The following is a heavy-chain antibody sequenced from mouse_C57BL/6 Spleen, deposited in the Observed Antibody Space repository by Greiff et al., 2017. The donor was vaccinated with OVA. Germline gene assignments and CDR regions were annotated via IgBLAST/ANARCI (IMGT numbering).Heavy chain of an antibody. Sequence: QVQLQQPGAELVRPGTSVKLSCKASGYTFTSYWMHWVKQRPGQGLEWVGVIDPSDSYTNYTQKFKGKATLTVDTSSSTSYMQLSSLTSEDSAVYYCARGLPHYYAMDYWGQGTSVTVSS. CDR2: IDPSDSYT. J-gene: IGHJ4*01. D-gene: IGHD3-1*01. CDR3: ARGLPHYYAMDY. CDR1: GYTFTSYW. V-gene: IGHV1-59*01.